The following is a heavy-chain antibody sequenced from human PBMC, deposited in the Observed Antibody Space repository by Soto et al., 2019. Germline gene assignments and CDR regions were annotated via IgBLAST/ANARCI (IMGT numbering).Heavy chain of an antibody. CDR3: ARDREHLNGFDS. V-gene: IGHV1-3*01. CDR1: RYSLNRHS. Sequence: SETVPCKYSRYSLNRHSLQWVRQAPGQRVEGMGWINVGSGNTKYSHKFQGRVTITRDTSASKAYMKLSSLRSEDTAVYYCARDREHLNGFDSWGQGTLVTVSS. J-gene: IGHJ5*01. D-gene: IGHD1-26*01. CDR2: INVGSGNT.